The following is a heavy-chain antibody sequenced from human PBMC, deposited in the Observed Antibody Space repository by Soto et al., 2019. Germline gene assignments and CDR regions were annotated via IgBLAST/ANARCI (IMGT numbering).Heavy chain of an antibody. CDR2: IIPIFGTA. D-gene: IGHD3-22*01. V-gene: IGHV1-69*13. CDR1: GGTFSSYA. CDR3: ARARYYYDSSGYYENLKYFDY. Sequence: SVKVSCKASGGTFSSYAISWVRQAPGQGLEWMGGIIPIFGTANYAQKFQGRVTITADESTSTAYMELSSLRSEDTAVYYCARARYYYDSSGYYENLKYFDYWGQGTLVTVSS. J-gene: IGHJ4*02.